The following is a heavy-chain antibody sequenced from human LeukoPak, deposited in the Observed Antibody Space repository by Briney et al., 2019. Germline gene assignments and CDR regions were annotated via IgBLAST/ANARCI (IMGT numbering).Heavy chain of an antibody. Sequence: ASVKVSCKASGGTFSSYAISWVRQAPGQGLEWMGRIIPILGIANYAQKFQGRVTITADKSTSTAYMELSSLRSEDTAVYYCARDRRYCSSTSCGNYYYYGMDAWGQGTTVTVSS. D-gene: IGHD2-2*01. CDR1: GGTFSSYA. V-gene: IGHV1-69*04. J-gene: IGHJ6*02. CDR3: ARDRRYCSSTSCGNYYYYGMDA. CDR2: IIPILGIA.